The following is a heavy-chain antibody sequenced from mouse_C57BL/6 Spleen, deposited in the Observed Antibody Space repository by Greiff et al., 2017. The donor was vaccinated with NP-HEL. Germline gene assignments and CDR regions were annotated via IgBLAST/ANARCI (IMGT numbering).Heavy chain of an antibody. CDR3: ARASTMITSHWYFDV. D-gene: IGHD2-4*01. J-gene: IGHJ1*03. CDR1: GYSITSGYD. V-gene: IGHV3-1*01. Sequence: VQLKESGPGMVKPSQSLSLTCTVTGYSITSGYDWHWIRHFPGNKLEWMGYISYTGSTNYNPSLKSRISITHDTSKNHFFLKLNSVTTEDTATYYCARASTMITSHWYFDVWGTGTTVTVSS. CDR2: ISYTGST.